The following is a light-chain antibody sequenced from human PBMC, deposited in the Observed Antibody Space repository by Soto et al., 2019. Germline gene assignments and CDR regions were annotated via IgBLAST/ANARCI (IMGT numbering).Light chain of an antibody. V-gene: IGKV3-15*01. CDR2: RAS. CDR1: QSLGGN. CDR3: QQYSNWPPWT. Sequence: EIVMTQSPATLAVSPGDTATLSCRASQSLGGNLAWYQQKPVQGPRLLIFRASSRATGVPARFSASGSGTEFTLAIRGLQAEDFAIYYCQQYSNWPPWTFGPGTKVEIK. J-gene: IGKJ1*01.